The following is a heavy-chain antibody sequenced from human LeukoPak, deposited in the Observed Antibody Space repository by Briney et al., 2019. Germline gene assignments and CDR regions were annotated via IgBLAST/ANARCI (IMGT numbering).Heavy chain of an antibody. Sequence: AASVKVSCKASGYSFTTYAFSWVRQAPGQGLEWMGWISPYNGDTNYAQKLQGRVAMTTDTSTRTAYMELRSLRSDDTAVYYCARASGWYERGPDYYYYYMDVWGKGTTVTISS. J-gene: IGHJ6*03. CDR2: ISPYNGDT. V-gene: IGHV1-18*01. D-gene: IGHD6-19*01. CDR3: ARASGWYERGPDYYYYYMDV. CDR1: GYSFTTYA.